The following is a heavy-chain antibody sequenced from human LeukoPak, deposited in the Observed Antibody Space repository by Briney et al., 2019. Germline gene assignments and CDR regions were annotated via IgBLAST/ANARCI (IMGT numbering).Heavy chain of an antibody. V-gene: IGHV1-2*02. CDR2: INPNSGGT. CDR3: ARVYYYDSSGYGY. D-gene: IGHD3-22*01. J-gene: IGHJ4*02. CDR1: GYTFTGYY. Sequence: GASVKVSCKASGYTFTGYYMHWVRQAPGQGLEWMGWINPNSGGTNYAQKFQGRVTMTRDTSISTAYMELSRLRSDDTAVYYCARVYYYDSSGYGYWGQGTLVTVSS.